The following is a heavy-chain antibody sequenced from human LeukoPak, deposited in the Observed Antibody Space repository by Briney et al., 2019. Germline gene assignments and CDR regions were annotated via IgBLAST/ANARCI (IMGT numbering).Heavy chain of an antibody. CDR3: ARGSSSY. D-gene: IGHD6-6*01. CDR2: INPNSGGT. CDR1: GGTFSSYA. V-gene: IGHV1-2*06. J-gene: IGHJ4*02. Sequence: GASVTVSCTASGGTFSSYAISWVRQAPGQGLEWMGRINPNSGGTNYAQKFQGRVTMTRDTSISTAYMELSRLRSDDTAVYYCARGSSSYWGQGTLVTVSS.